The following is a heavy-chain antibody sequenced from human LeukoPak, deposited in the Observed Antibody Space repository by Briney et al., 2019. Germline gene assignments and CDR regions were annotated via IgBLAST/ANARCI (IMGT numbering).Heavy chain of an antibody. CDR3: ARELDRYRVAPQMPGY. J-gene: IGHJ4*02. Sequence: GGSLRLSCAASGFTFDDYGMSWVRQAPGKGLEWVSGINWNGGSTGYADSVKGRFTISRDNAKNSLYLQMNSLRAEDTAVYYCARELDRYRVAPQMPGYWGQGTLVTVSS. V-gene: IGHV3-20*04. CDR1: GFTFDDYG. D-gene: IGHD1-1*01. CDR2: INWNGGST.